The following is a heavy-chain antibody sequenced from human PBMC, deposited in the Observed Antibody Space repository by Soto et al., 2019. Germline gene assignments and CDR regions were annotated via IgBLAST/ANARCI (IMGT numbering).Heavy chain of an antibody. D-gene: IGHD5-12*01. Sequence: KTSDTLSLTCSVSGVSISSYYWSWIRQPPGKGLEWIGYIYYSGSTNYNPSLMSRVTISMDASKNEFSLKLSSVTAADTAVYYCSRAGGYNYHLDYWGQGTLVTVSS. CDR3: SRAGGYNYHLDY. CDR2: IYYSGST. J-gene: IGHJ4*02. CDR1: GVSISSYY. V-gene: IGHV4-59*07.